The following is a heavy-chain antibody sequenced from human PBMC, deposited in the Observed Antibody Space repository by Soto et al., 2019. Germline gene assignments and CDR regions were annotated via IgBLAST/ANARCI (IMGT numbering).Heavy chain of an antibody. V-gene: IGHV3-30-3*01. J-gene: IGHJ4*02. D-gene: IGHD2-15*01. CDR1: GFTFSSFA. Sequence: VQLVESGGGVVQPGRSLRLSCAASGFTFSSFAMHWVSQAPGKGLEWLAVISSDVVNYYYAESVKGRFTISRDNSKNTLYLQMNSLRNEDTAVYYCARGGAWTPEGLGYWGQGTLVTVSS. CDR2: ISSDVVNY. CDR3: ARGGAWTPEGLGY.